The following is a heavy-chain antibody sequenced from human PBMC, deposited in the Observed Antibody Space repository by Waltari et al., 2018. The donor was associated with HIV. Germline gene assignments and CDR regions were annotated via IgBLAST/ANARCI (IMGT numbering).Heavy chain of an antibody. V-gene: IGHV3-7*01. CDR1: GFPFRSYW. Sequence: EVQLVESGGGLVQPGGSLRLSCVASGFPFRSYWMSWVCQAPGKGLGWVSKIKQDGSEIYYVDSVKGRFTISRDNAKNSLYLQMNSLRAEDTAVYFCARRGGRSSPLGYWGQGTLVTVSS. J-gene: IGHJ4*02. CDR2: IKQDGSEI. D-gene: IGHD6-13*01. CDR3: ARRGGRSSPLGY.